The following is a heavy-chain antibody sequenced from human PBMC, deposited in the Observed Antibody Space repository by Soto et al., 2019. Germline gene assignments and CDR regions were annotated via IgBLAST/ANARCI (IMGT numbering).Heavy chain of an antibody. CDR1: GFTFSSYW. V-gene: IGHV3-74*01. CDR3: ARVSRGRFLEWLGHSRGAFDI. J-gene: IGHJ3*02. D-gene: IGHD3-3*01. Sequence: GGSLRLSCAASGFTFSSYWMHWVRQAPGKGLVWVSRINSDGSSTSYADSVKGRFTISRDNAKNTLYLQMNSLRAEDTAVYYCARVSRGRFLEWLGHSRGAFDIWGQGTMVT. CDR2: INSDGSST.